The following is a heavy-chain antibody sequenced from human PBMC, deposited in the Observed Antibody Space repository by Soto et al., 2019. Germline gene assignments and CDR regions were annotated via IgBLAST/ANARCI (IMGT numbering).Heavy chain of an antibody. Sequence: EVQLVESGGGLVQPGGSLKLSCAASGFTFSGSAMHWVSQASGKGLEWVGRIRSKPNSYATAYAASVKGRFTISRDDSKNTAYLQMNSLKIEDTAVYYCTRHFDSGYDNWLYPWGQGTLVTVSS. D-gene: IGHD5-12*01. CDR3: TRHFDSGYDNWLYP. CDR2: IRSKPNSYAT. CDR1: GFTFSGSA. J-gene: IGHJ5*02. V-gene: IGHV3-73*01.